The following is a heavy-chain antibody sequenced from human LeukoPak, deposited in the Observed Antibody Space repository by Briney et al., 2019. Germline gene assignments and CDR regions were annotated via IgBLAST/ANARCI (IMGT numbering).Heavy chain of an antibody. V-gene: IGHV3-30*03. CDR1: GFTFSSYG. CDR3: ARYFGDPQGMDV. D-gene: IGHD3-10*01. Sequence: GRSLRLSCAASGFTFSSYGIHWVRQAPGKGLDWVAVISIDGSNKYYPDSVKGRFTISRDNSKNTVYLQMNSLRGEDTAVYYCARYFGDPQGMDVWGQGTTVTVSS. CDR2: ISIDGSNK. J-gene: IGHJ6*02.